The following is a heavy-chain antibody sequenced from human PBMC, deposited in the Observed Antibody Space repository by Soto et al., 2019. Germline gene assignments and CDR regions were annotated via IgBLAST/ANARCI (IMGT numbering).Heavy chain of an antibody. CDR3: AKDAVGHSSSWYNFYHY. J-gene: IGHJ4*02. Sequence: GESLKISCAASGFTFSSYAMSWVRQAPGKGLEWVSAISGSGGSTYYADSVKGRFTISRDNSKNTLYLQMNSLRAEDTAVYYCAKDAVGHSSSWYNFYHYWGQGTLVTVSS. CDR1: GFTFSSYA. D-gene: IGHD6-13*01. CDR2: ISGSGGST. V-gene: IGHV3-23*01.